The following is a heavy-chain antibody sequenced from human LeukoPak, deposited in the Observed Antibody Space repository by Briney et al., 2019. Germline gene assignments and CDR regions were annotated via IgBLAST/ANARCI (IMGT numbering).Heavy chain of an antibody. CDR3: ARDVQLWALSYYYHGMDV. J-gene: IGHJ6*02. D-gene: IGHD5-18*01. CDR2: IIPILGIA. V-gene: IGHV1-69*04. Sequence: GASVKVSCRASGGTFSSYAISWVRQAPGQGLEWMGRIIPILGIANYAQKFQGRVTITADKSTSTAYMELSSLRSEDTAVYYCARDVQLWALSYYYHGMDVWGQGTTVTVSS. CDR1: GGTFSSYA.